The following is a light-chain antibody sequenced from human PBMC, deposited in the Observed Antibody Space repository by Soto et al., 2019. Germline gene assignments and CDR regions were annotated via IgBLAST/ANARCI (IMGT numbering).Light chain of an antibody. CDR1: QSISSW. CDR2: KAS. Sequence: DIQMTQSPSTLSASVGDRVTITYRASQSISSWLAWYQQKPGKAPKLLIYKASSLEGGVPSRFSGSGSGTEFTLTISSLQPDDFATYYCQQYNSYPRTFGQGTKVDVK. V-gene: IGKV1-5*03. CDR3: QQYNSYPRT. J-gene: IGKJ1*01.